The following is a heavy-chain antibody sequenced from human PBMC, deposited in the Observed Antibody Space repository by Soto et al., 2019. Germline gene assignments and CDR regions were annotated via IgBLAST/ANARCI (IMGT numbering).Heavy chain of an antibody. J-gene: IGHJ6*04. CDR3: ARENSDILTGYSTYYYHGMDV. CDR1: GGTFSSYA. D-gene: IGHD3-9*01. CDR2: IIPIFGTA. Sequence: QVQLVQSGAEVKKPGSSVKVSCKASGGTFSSYAISWLRQAPGQGLEWMGGIIPIFGTANYAQKFQGRVTITADESTSTAYMELSSLRSEDTAVYYCARENSDILTGYSTYYYHGMDVWGKGTTVTVSS. V-gene: IGHV1-69*12.